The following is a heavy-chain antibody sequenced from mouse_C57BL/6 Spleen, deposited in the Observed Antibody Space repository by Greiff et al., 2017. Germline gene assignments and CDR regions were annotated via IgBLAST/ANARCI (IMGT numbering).Heavy chain of an antibody. CDR2: ISDGGSYT. J-gene: IGHJ2*01. CDR3: ARGLSRDYFDY. D-gene: IGHD6-5*01. V-gene: IGHV5-4*03. Sequence: EVMLVESGGGLVKPGGSLKLSCAASGFTFSSYAMSWVRQTPEKRLEWVATISDGGSYTYYPDNVKGRFTISRDNAKNNLYLQMSHLKSEDTAMYYCARGLSRDYFDYWGQGTTLTVSS. CDR1: GFTFSSYA.